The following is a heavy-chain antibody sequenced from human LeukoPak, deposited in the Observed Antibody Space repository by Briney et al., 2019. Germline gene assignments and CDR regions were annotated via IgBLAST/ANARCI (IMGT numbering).Heavy chain of an antibody. V-gene: IGHV4-34*01. D-gene: IGHD3-3*01. CDR2: INHSGST. CDR1: GGSFSGYY. CDR3: ARGAPYYHYDFWSGYYTGLVPQGGGSDY. Sequence: PSETLSLTCAVYGGSFSGYYWSWIRQPPGKGLEWIGEINHSGSTNYDPSLKSRVTISVDTSKNQFSLKLSSVTAADTAVYYCARGAPYYHYDFWSGYYTGLVPQGGGSDYWGQGTLVTVSS. J-gene: IGHJ4*02.